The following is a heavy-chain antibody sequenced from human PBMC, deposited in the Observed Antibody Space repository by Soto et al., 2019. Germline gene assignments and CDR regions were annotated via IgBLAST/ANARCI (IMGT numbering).Heavy chain of an antibody. CDR1: GYSFTSYW. Sequence: ESLKISCKGSGYSFTSYWISWVRQMPGKGLEWMGIIYPGDSDTRYSPSFQGQVTISADKSINTAYLQWSSLKASDTAMYYCARRFFGSDSSGRGAFDIWGQGTMVTVSS. J-gene: IGHJ3*02. CDR3: ARRFFGSDSSGRGAFDI. D-gene: IGHD3-22*01. CDR2: IYPGDSDT. V-gene: IGHV5-51*01.